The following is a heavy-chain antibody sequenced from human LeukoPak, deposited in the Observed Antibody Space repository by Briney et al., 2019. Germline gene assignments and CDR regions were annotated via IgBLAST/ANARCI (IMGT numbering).Heavy chain of an antibody. Sequence: PGGSLRLSCAASGFTFGNYAMSLVRQAPGKGLEWVSGISAQSHSTYYADSVRGRFTISRDNSRDTLYLQMSSLRAEDTALYYCAKIPPYSSGWSYYWGQGTLVTVSS. V-gene: IGHV3-23*01. D-gene: IGHD6-19*01. CDR3: AKIPPYSSGWSYY. CDR1: GFTFGNYA. J-gene: IGHJ4*02. CDR2: ISAQSHST.